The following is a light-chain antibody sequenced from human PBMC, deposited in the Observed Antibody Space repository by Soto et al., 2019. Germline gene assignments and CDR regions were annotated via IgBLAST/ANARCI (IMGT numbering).Light chain of an antibody. J-gene: IGLJ1*01. CDR3: NSYSSSSTV. V-gene: IGLV2-14*01. CDR1: SSDVGGYNY. Sequence: QSALTQPASVSGSPGQSITISCTGTSSDVGGYNYVSWYQQHPGKAPKLMIYEVSNRPSGVSARFSGSKSGNMASLTISGLQAEDEADYYCNSYSSSSTVFGTGTKITVL. CDR2: EVS.